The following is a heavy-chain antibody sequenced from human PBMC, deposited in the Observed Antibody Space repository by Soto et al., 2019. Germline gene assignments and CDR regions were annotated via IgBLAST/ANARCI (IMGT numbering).Heavy chain of an antibody. CDR2: KSISGST. CDR1: GASMSDYF. Sequence: QVQLQESGPGLVTPSETLSLTCTVSGASMSDYFWTWIRLPAGQRLEWIGRKSISGSTDYNPSLKGRASMSVDTSKNQFSLRLISVTAADTALYYCARSLGSAAGWSFDVWGQGILVTVSS. CDR3: ARSLGSAAGWSFDV. V-gene: IGHV4-4*07. J-gene: IGHJ4*02. D-gene: IGHD3-16*01.